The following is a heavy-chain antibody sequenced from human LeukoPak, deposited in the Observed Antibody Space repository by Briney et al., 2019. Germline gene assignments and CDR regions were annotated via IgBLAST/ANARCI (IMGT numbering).Heavy chain of an antibody. Sequence: GGSRRLSCAASGFTFSSYAIHWVRQAPGKGLVWISRVKSDGSSTSYADSVKGRFTISRDNPRNTLYLQMNSLRAEDTAVYYCARDGFLGPVTAYLDYWGQGTPVTVSS. D-gene: IGHD2-21*02. CDR3: ARDGFLGPVTAYLDY. CDR2: VKSDGSST. J-gene: IGHJ4*02. V-gene: IGHV3-74*01. CDR1: GFTFSSYA.